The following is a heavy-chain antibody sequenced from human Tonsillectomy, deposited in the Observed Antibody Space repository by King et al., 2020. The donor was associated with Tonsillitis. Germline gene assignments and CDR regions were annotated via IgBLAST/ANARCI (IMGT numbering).Heavy chain of an antibody. D-gene: IGHD2-2*01. V-gene: IGHV3-21*01. CDR3: ARDLPVPAIHGYYGMDV. CDR2: IISGGTYT. J-gene: IGHJ6*02. CDR1: GFTLIDYS. Sequence: VQLVESGGGLVKPGGSLRLSCVASGFTLIDYSMNWVRQAPGKGLEWVSFIISGGTYTYYADSLKGRFTISRDKARNALYLQMNSLTAEDTAVYYCARDLPVPAIHGYYGMDVWGQGTTVTVSS.